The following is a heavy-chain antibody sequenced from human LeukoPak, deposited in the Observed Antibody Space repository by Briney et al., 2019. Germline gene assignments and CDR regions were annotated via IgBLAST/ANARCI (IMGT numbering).Heavy chain of an antibody. Sequence: PGGSLRLSCAASGFTFSSYCMHWVRQAPGKGLEWVAVISYDGSNKYYADSVKGRFTISRDNSKNTLYLQMNSLRAEDTAVYYCAKGALRYFDWLKSFVDYWGQGTLVTVSS. CDR2: ISYDGSNK. V-gene: IGHV3-30*18. CDR1: GFTFSSYC. J-gene: IGHJ4*02. CDR3: AKGALRYFDWLKSFVDY. D-gene: IGHD3-9*01.